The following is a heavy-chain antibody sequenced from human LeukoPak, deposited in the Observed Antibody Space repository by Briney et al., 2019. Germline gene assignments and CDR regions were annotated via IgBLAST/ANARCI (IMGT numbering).Heavy chain of an antibody. CDR2: IYYSGST. Sequence: PSETLSLTCTVSGGSISSYYWSWIRQPPGKGLEWIGYIYYSGSTNYNPSLKSRVTISVDTSKNQFSLKLSSVTAADTAVYYCARVSGSLDYFDYWGQGTLVTVSS. D-gene: IGHD1-26*01. CDR1: GGSISSYY. V-gene: IGHV4-59*01. J-gene: IGHJ4*02. CDR3: ARVSGSLDYFDY.